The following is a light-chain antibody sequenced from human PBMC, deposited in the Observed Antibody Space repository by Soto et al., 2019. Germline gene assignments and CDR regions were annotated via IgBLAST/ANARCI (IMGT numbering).Light chain of an antibody. CDR1: SSDVGGYNY. J-gene: IGLJ3*02. V-gene: IGLV2-14*01. CDR2: EVS. CDR3: SSYTSRTTTGV. Sequence: QSALTQPASVSGSPGQSITISCTGTSSDVGGYNYVSWYQQHPGKAPKLMIYEVSNRPSGVSNRFSGSKSGNTASLTISGLQAEDEADYYCSSYTSRTTTGVFGGGTQLTVL.